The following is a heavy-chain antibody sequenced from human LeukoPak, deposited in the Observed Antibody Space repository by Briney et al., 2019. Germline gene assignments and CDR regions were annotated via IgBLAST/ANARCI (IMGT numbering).Heavy chain of an antibody. D-gene: IGHD4-17*01. CDR3: ARERAYYGAGGL. CDR1: GYTFTSYG. V-gene: IGHV1-18*01. J-gene: IGHJ4*02. Sequence: ASVKVSCKASGYTFTSYGISWVRQAPGQGLEWMGWISAYNGNTNYSQKLQGRVTMTTDTSTSTAYMELRSLRSDDTAVYYCARERAYYGAGGLWGQGTLITVSS. CDR2: ISAYNGNT.